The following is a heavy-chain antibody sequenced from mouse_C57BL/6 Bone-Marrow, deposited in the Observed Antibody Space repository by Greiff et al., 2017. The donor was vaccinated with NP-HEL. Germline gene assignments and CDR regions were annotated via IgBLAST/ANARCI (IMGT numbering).Heavy chain of an antibody. D-gene: IGHD1-1*01. CDR3: ARSHYYGSSYRGWFAY. J-gene: IGHJ3*01. CDR1: GYTFTGYW. Sequence: QVQLKESGAELMKPGASVKLSCKATGYTFTGYWIEWVKQRPGHGLEWIGEILPGSGSTNYHEKFKGKATFTADTSSNTAYMQLSSLTTEDSAIYYCARSHYYGSSYRGWFAYWGQGTLVTVSA. CDR2: ILPGSGST. V-gene: IGHV1-9*01.